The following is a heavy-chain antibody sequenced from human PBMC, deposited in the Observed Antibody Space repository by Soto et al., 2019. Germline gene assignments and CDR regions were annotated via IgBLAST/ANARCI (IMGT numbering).Heavy chain of an antibody. CDR2: ISDSGVNI. CDR1: GFSFRSYA. Sequence: PGGSLRLSCAASGFSFRSYAMCWVRQAPGKGPEWVAAISDSGVNIYYADSVKGRFTISRDNSKNTVYLQMKSLRAEDTAIYFCAKDQRNYYDSSGYHDAYDMWGQGTMVTVSS. CDR3: AKDQRNYYDSSGYHDAYDM. J-gene: IGHJ3*02. V-gene: IGHV3-23*01. D-gene: IGHD3-22*01.